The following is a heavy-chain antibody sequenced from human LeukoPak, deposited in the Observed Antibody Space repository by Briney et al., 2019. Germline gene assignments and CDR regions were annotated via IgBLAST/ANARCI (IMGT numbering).Heavy chain of an antibody. D-gene: IGHD5-18*01. Sequence: KPSETLSLTCTVSGGSISSYYWSWVRQPPGKGLEWIGFVYYTGSTNYNPSLKSRVTISVDTSKNQFSLKLSSVTAADTAVYYCARDGTAMALGGYYFDYWGQGTLVTVSS. CDR3: ARDGTAMALGGYYFDY. CDR1: GGSISSYY. CDR2: VYYTGST. V-gene: IGHV4-59*12. J-gene: IGHJ4*02.